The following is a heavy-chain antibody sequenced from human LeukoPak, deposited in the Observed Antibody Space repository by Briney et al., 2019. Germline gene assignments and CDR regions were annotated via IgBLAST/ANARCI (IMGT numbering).Heavy chain of an antibody. D-gene: IGHD3-10*01. Sequence: SATLSLTCAVYGGSFSGYYWSWIRQPPGKGLEWIGEINHSGSTNYNPSLKSRVTISVDTSKNQFSLKLRSLTAAETGVYYCARVHGSGSNHWFDPCSQATL. J-gene: IGHJ5*02. CDR1: GGSFSGYY. CDR3: ARVHGSGSNHWFDP. CDR2: INHSGST. V-gene: IGHV4-34*01.